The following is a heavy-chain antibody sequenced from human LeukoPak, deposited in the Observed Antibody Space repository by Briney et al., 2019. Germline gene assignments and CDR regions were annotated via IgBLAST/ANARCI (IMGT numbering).Heavy chain of an antibody. D-gene: IGHD3-10*01. V-gene: IGHV5-51*01. J-gene: IGHJ5*02. Sequence: GASLQFSCKGSGCSFTSYWIGWVRQLPGKGLEWMGIIYPGDSDTRYSPSFQGQVTFSADRSISTASLQWSSLKASDTAMYYCARLGGVLAPFDPWGQGTLDTVSS. CDR1: GCSFTSYW. CDR2: IYPGDSDT. CDR3: ARLGGVLAPFDP.